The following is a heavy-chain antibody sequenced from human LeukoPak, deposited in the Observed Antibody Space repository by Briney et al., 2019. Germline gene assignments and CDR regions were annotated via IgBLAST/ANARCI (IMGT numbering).Heavy chain of an antibody. Sequence: SETLSLTCTVSGGSISSYYWSWIRQPAGKGLELIGRIFTSGSTYYNPSLKSRVTMSVDTSKNQFSLKLSSVTAADTAVYYCASSSSGWFWNYWGQRTLVTVSS. D-gene: IGHD6-19*01. V-gene: IGHV4-4*07. CDR2: IFTSGST. CDR1: GGSISSYY. CDR3: ASSSSGWFWNY. J-gene: IGHJ4*02.